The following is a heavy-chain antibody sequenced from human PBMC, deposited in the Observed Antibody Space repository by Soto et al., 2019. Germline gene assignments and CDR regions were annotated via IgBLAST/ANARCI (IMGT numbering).Heavy chain of an antibody. Sequence: QLHLQESGPGLVKPSQTLSLTCTVSGGSIRVQSYYWTWIRQTPGKGLEWVGSSYYSGTSYFNPAPKGRVTISVATSTNQFSLRLTSVTAADTAVYYCTRRYNWNDYYFDPWGQGTLVTVSS. D-gene: IGHD1-20*01. J-gene: IGHJ5*02. V-gene: IGHV4-39*01. CDR2: SYYSGTS. CDR1: GGSIRVQSYY. CDR3: TRRYNWNDYYFDP.